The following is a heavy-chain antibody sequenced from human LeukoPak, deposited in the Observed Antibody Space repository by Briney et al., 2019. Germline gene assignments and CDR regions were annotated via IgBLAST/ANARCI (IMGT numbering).Heavy chain of an antibody. CDR3: ARGPPNWGYDY. Sequence: ASVKVSCKASGYTFTSYDFNWVRQATGQRPEWMGWMSSNSGDTGYAQKFQDRVTMTRNTSISTAYMELSSLRSDDTAVYYCARGPPNWGYDYWGPGTLVTVSS. CDR1: GYTFTSYD. J-gene: IGHJ4*02. V-gene: IGHV1-8*01. CDR2: MSSNSGDT. D-gene: IGHD7-27*01.